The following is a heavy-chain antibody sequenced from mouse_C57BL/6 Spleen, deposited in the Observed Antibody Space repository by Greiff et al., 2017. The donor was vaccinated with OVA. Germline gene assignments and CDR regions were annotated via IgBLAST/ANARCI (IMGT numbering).Heavy chain of an antibody. CDR3: ASTYYDEWYFDY. D-gene: IGHD2-4*01. J-gene: IGHJ2*01. CDR2: LNPSSGYT. Sequence: QVQLQQSGAELAKPGASVKLSCKASGYTFTSYWMHWVKQRPGQGLEWIGYLNPSSGYTKYNQKFKDKATLTADKSTSTAYMQLISLTYEDSEVCDCASTYYDEWYFDYWGQGTTLTVSS. CDR1: GYTFTSYW. V-gene: IGHV1-7*01.